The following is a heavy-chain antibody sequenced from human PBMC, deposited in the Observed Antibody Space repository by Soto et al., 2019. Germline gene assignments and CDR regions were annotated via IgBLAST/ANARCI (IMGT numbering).Heavy chain of an antibody. CDR2: IYHSGST. CDR3: ARATVTLLVIDY. V-gene: IGHV4-30-2*01. D-gene: IGHD4-4*01. J-gene: IGHJ4*02. Sequence: LSLTCAVSGGSISSGGYSWSWIRQPPGKGLEWIGYIYHSGSTYYNPSLKSRVTISVDRSKNQFSLKLSSVTAADTAVYYCARATVTLLVIDYWGQGTLVTVSS. CDR1: GGSISSGGYS.